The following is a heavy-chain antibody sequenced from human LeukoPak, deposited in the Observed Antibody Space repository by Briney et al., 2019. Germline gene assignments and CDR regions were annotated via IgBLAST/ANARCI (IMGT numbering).Heavy chain of an antibody. Sequence: SETLSLTCTVSGGSISGYYWSWIRQSPGKGLEWIAYIYYGGSTVYNPSLKSRVTISVDTSKNQFSLKLRTVTATDTAVYYCARQGGVVWFGELGTQDYWGQGALVTVSA. D-gene: IGHD3-10*01. CDR3: ARQGGVVWFGELGTQDY. CDR2: IYYGGST. J-gene: IGHJ4*02. CDR1: GGSISGYY. V-gene: IGHV4-59*08.